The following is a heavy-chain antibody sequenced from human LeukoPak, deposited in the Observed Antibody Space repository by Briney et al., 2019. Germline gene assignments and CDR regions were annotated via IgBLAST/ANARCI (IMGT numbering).Heavy chain of an antibody. D-gene: IGHD5-18*01. Sequence: GGSLRLSCVASGFTFSDFVMDWVRQAPGRGLEWVAAVEFDGSDEYYADSVKGRFTISRDNSKNTLYLQMNSLRAEDTAVYYCAKGSGRGYSYGLEYWGQGTLVTVSS. J-gene: IGHJ4*02. V-gene: IGHV3-30-3*01. CDR2: VEFDGSDE. CDR3: AKGSGRGYSYGLEY. CDR1: GFTFSDFV.